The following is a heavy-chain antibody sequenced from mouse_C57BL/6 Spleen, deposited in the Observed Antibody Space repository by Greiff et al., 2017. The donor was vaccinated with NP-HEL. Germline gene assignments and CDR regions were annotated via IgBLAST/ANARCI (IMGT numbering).Heavy chain of an antibody. CDR3: ARERLYGSSYEGFAY. Sequence: EVKLVESGGGLVKPGGSLKLSCAASGFTFSSYAMSWVRQTPEKRLEWVATISDGGSYTYYPDNVQGRFTISRDNAKNNLYLQMSHLKSEDTAMYYCARERLYGSSYEGFAYWGQGTLVTVSA. V-gene: IGHV5-4*01. CDR2: ISDGGSYT. CDR1: GFTFSSYA. D-gene: IGHD1-1*01. J-gene: IGHJ3*01.